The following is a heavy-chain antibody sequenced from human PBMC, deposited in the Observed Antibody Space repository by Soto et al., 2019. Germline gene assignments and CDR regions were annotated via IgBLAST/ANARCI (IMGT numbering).Heavy chain of an antibody. CDR2: VSAGGNTK. V-gene: IGHV3-30*18. D-gene: IGHD2-21*01. Sequence: QVQLVESGGGVVQPGTSLRLACAASGFTLSNIGMQWVRQASGKGLEWVAVVSAGGNTKYYADSVKGRFTISRDNSKNTFFLQMNSLRTEDTAVYYCAKESGGERYAAYFDLWGQGTLVTVSA. CDR1: GFTLSNIG. J-gene: IGHJ4*02. CDR3: AKESGGERYAAYFDL.